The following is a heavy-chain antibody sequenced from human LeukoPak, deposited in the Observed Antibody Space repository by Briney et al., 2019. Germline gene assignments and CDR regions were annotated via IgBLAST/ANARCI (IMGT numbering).Heavy chain of an antibody. D-gene: IGHD6-6*01. CDR1: GGSISSHY. CDR2: IYYSGST. Sequence: SETLSLTCTVSGGSISSHYWSWIRQPPGKGLEWIGYIYYSGSTNYNPSLKSRVTISVDTSKNQFSLKLSSVTAADTAVYYCARGWKQLVGGYYYYYVDVWGKGTTVTVSS. V-gene: IGHV4-59*11. J-gene: IGHJ6*03. CDR3: ARGWKQLVGGYYYYYVDV.